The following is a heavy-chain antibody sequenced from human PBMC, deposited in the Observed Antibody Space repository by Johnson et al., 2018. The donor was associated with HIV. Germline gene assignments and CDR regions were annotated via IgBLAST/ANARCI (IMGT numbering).Heavy chain of an antibody. D-gene: IGHD3-22*01. CDR3: ARIRVAVITEVSAFDI. Sequence: QEQLVESGGGVVQPGRSLRLSCAASGFTFSSYAMNWVRQAPGKGLEWVALISYDGSNKYYADSVKGRFTISRDNSKNTLYLQMNSLRTEDTAVYYCARIRVAVITEVSAFDIWGQGTMVTVSS. CDR2: ISYDGSNK. J-gene: IGHJ3*02. CDR1: GFTFSSYA. V-gene: IGHV3-30-3*01.